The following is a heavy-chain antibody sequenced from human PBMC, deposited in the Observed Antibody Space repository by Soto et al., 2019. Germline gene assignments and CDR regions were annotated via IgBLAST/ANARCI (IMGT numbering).Heavy chain of an antibody. Sequence: QVQLVQSGTEVKKPGASVKVSCKASGYTFTTHYMHWVRQAPGKGLEWMGIINPSGGSTTYALKFKGRVPMTSDTSPNTVYVELTSLRSEDTAIYFCARAGENYGSGTFTPPLRYYFNSWGQGTLVTVSS. CDR1: GYTFTTHY. CDR3: ARAGENYGSGTFTPPLRYYFNS. J-gene: IGHJ4*02. D-gene: IGHD3-10*01. V-gene: IGHV1-46*01. CDR2: INPSGGST.